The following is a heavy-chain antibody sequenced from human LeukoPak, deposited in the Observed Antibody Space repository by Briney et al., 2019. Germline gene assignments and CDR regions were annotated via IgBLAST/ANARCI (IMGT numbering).Heavy chain of an antibody. CDR3: TRAIRGVIINYYYYYMDV. J-gene: IGHJ6*03. V-gene: IGHV4-59*01. Sequence: SETLSLTCTVSNGSSSSYYWSWIRQPPGKGLEWIGYIYYSGSTNYNPSLRSRVTISVDTSNNQFSLKLSSVTAADTAVYYCTRAIRGVIINYYYYYMDVWGKGTTVTISS. D-gene: IGHD3-10*01. CDR2: IYYSGST. CDR1: NGSSSSYY.